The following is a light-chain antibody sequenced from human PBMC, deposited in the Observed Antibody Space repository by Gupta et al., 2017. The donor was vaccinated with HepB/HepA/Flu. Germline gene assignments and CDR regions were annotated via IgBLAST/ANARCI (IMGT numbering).Light chain of an antibody. V-gene: IGLV2-14*03. J-gene: IGLJ1*01. CDR3: SSYTSARTGI. CDR2: DVG. Sequence: QSALTQPASVSGSPGQSITISCTGTSSDVGAYNYVSWYQQHPAKAPKLIIYDVGDRPSGVSHRFSGSKSGNTASLPISGLQAEDEADDYCSSYTSARTGIFGTGTKVTVL. CDR1: SSDVGAYNY.